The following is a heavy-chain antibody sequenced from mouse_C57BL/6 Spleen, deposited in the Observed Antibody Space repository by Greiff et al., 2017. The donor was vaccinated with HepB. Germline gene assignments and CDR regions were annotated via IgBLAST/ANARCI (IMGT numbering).Heavy chain of an antibody. D-gene: IGHD1-1*01. J-gene: IGHJ1*03. CDR2: IDPANGNT. CDR1: GFNIKNTY. Sequence: VQLKQSVAELVRPGASVKLSCTASGFNIKNTYMHWVKQRPEQGLEWIGRIDPANGNTKYAPKFQGKATITADTSSNTAYLQLSSLTSEDTAIYYGARDDDGSSWYFDVWGTGTTVTVSS. V-gene: IGHV14-3*01. CDR3: ARDDDGSSWYFDV.